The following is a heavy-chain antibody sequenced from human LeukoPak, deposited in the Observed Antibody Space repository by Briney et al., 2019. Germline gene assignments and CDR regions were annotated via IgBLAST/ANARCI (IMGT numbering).Heavy chain of an antibody. J-gene: IGHJ6*03. V-gene: IGHV3-48*01. D-gene: IGHD3-22*01. CDR3: ARDSYDSSGYYYPYYYYYYYMDV. CDR1: GFTFSSYS. Sequence: GGSLRLSCAASGFTFSSYSMNWVRQAPGKGLEWVSYISSSSSTIYYADSVKGRFTISRDNAKNSLYLQMNSLRAEDTAVYYCARDSYDSSGYYYPYYYYYYYMDVWGKGTTVTISS. CDR2: ISSSSSTI.